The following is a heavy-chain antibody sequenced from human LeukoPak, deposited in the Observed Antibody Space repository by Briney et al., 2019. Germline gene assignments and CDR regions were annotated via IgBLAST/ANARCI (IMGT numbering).Heavy chain of an antibody. V-gene: IGHV1-2*02. J-gene: IGHJ6*03. D-gene: IGHD4-11*01. CDR3: ARALQDSDYYYYMDV. CDR2: INPNSGGT. CDR1: GYTFTGYY. Sequence: GASVKVSCKASGYTFTGYYMHWVRQAPGQGLEWMGWINPNSGGTNYVQKFQGRVTMTRDTSISTAYMELSRLKSDDTAVYYCARALQDSDYYYYMDVWGKGTTVTVSS.